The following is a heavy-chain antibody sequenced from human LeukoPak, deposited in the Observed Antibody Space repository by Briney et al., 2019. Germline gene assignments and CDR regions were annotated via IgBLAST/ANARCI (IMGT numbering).Heavy chain of an antibody. CDR1: GGTFSSYA. V-gene: IGHV1-69*13. Sequence: ASVKVSCKASGGTFSSYAISWVRQAPGQGLEWMGGIIPIFGTANYAQKFQGRVTITADESTSTAYMELSSLRSEDTAVYYCARGSREEGFYDSSGYYRPFDYWGQGTLVTVSP. CDR2: IIPIFGTA. J-gene: IGHJ4*02. CDR3: ARGSREEGFYDSSGYYRPFDY. D-gene: IGHD3-22*01.